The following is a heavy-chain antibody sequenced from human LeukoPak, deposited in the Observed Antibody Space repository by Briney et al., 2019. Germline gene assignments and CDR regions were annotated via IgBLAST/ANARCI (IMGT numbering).Heavy chain of an antibody. CDR3: ARGPGVRIDY. D-gene: IGHD1-14*01. Sequence: QPGGSLRLSCAASGFTFSSYVMHWVRQAPGKGLEWVAIISYDGSNEYYADSVKGRFTISRDNSKNTLYLQMNSLRAADTAVYYCARGPGVRIDYWGQGTLVTVSS. V-gene: IGHV3-30*04. J-gene: IGHJ4*02. CDR2: ISYDGSNE. CDR1: GFTFSSYV.